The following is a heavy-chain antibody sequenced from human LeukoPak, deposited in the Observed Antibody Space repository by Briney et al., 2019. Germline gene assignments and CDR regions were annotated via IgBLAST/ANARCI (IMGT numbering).Heavy chain of an antibody. D-gene: IGHD4-23*01. CDR2: IYPRDSDT. CDR3: ARRDYGGHAAYFDY. V-gene: IGHV5-51*01. Sequence: GESLKISCKGSGYSFTSYWIGWVRQMPGKGLEWMGIIYPRDSDTVYSPSFQGQVIMSVDKSISTAYLQWSSLKASDTAIYSCARRDYGGHAAYFDYWGQGTLVTVSS. J-gene: IGHJ4*02. CDR1: GYSFTSYW.